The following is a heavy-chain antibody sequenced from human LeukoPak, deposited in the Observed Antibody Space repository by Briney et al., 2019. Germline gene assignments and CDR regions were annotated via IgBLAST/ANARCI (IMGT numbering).Heavy chain of an antibody. CDR3: ARHKDYYGMDV. CDR1: GFTFSNYW. D-gene: IGHD2-21*01. CDR2: INSDGSST. J-gene: IGHJ6*02. V-gene: IGHV3-74*01. Sequence: GGSLRLSCAASGFTFSNYWMHWVRQAPGKGLVWVSRINSDGSSTSYADSVKGRFTISRDNAKNTLYLQMNSLRAEDTAVYYCARHKDYYGMDVWGQGTTVTVSS.